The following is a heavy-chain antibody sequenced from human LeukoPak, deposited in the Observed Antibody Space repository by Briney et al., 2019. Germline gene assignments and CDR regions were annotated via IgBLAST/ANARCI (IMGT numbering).Heavy chain of an antibody. Sequence: SETLSLTCDVSGYSISSDYHCGWTRQPPGEGMEWVGSIYHRGNTYYNPSLKSRVTISVDTSKNQFSLKMTSVTAADTAVYYCARLKTWVPAVVWGKGATATVSS. CDR3: ARLKTWVPAVV. D-gene: IGHD3-16*01. V-gene: IGHV4-38-2*01. J-gene: IGHJ6*04. CDR1: GYSISSDYH. CDR2: IYHRGNT.